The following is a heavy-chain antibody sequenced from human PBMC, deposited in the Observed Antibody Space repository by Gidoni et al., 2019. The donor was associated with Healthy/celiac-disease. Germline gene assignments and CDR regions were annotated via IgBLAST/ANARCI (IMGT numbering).Heavy chain of an antibody. V-gene: IGHV4-61*02. CDR3: ARGSYDFWSGQNWFDP. D-gene: IGHD3-3*01. CDR1: GGSISSGRYY. J-gene: IGHJ5*02. CDR2: IYTSGST. Sequence: QVQLQESGPGLVKPSQTLSLTCTVSGGSISSGRYYWSWIRQPAGKGLEWIGRIYTSGSTNYNPSLKSRVTISVDTSKNQCSLKLSSVTAADTAVYYCARGSYDFWSGQNWFDPWGQGTLVTVSS.